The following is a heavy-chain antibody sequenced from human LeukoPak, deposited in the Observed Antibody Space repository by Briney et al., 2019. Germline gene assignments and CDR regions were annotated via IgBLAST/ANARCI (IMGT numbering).Heavy chain of an antibody. CDR1: GYTFTSYG. J-gene: IGHJ6*03. V-gene: IGHV1-18*01. CDR3: ARDFWSGYYNISYYYYYYMDV. CDR2: ISAYNGNT. Sequence: RASVKVSCKASGYTFTSYGISWVRQAPGQGLEWMGWISAYNGNTNYAQKLQGRVTMTTDTSTSTAYMELRSLRSDDTAVYYSARDFWSGYYNISYYYYYYMDVWGKGTTVTVSS. D-gene: IGHD3-3*01.